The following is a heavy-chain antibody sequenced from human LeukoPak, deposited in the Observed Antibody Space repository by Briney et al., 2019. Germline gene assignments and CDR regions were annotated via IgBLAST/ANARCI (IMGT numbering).Heavy chain of an antibody. CDR3: ARDIMDV. J-gene: IGHJ6*04. V-gene: IGHV4-61*02. CDR1: GGSISSGSYY. CDR2: IYTSGST. Sequence: SETVSLTCTVSGGSISSGSYYWSWIRQPAGKGLEWIGRIYTSGSTNYNPSLKSRVTISVDTSKNQFSLKLSSVTAADTAVYYCARDIMDVWGKGTTVTVSS.